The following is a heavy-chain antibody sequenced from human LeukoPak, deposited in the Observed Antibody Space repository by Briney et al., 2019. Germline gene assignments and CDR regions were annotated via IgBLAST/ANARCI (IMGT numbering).Heavy chain of an antibody. V-gene: IGHV1-69*13. CDR2: IIPIFGTA. CDR3: ARSSGSYFTHFDY. J-gene: IGHJ4*02. CDR1: GGTFSSYA. D-gene: IGHD1-26*01. Sequence: ASVKVSCKASGGTFSSYAISWVRQAPGQGLEWMGGIIPIFGTANYAQKFQGRVTITADESTSTAYMKLSSLRSEDTAVYYCARSSGSYFTHFDYWGQGTLVTVSS.